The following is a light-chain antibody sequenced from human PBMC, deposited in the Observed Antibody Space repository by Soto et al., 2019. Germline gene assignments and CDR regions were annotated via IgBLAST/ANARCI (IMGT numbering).Light chain of an antibody. J-gene: IGKJ5*01. CDR1: HSVSSY. CDR3: HQLINWPPIT. Sequence: EIVWIQSRATLTWISEERATLSWRVSHSVSSYLAWYQQKPGQAPSLLIYDASNRATCIPARFIGSGSGVYFSLTIRSLDPEVFSFYYCHQLINWPPITFGQGTRLDIK. CDR2: DAS. V-gene: IGKV3-11*01.